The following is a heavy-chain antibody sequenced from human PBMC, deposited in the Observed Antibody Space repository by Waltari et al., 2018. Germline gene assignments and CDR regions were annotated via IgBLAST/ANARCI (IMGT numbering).Heavy chain of an antibody. D-gene: IGHD2-21*01. Sequence: EVQLVQSGAEVKKPGATVKISCKASGYTFTDYYMHWVQQAPGKGLEWMGRVDPEEGETIYAEKFQDRVTRTADTSTDTAYMELSSRRSEDTAVYYCASIAVVTNAFDYWGQGTLVTVSS. CDR1: GYTFTDYY. CDR2: VDPEEGET. J-gene: IGHJ4*02. CDR3: ASIAVVTNAFDY. V-gene: IGHV1-69-2*01.